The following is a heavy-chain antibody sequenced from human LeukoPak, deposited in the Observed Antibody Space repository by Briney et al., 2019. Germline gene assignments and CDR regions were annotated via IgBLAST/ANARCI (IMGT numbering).Heavy chain of an antibody. CDR2: ISYSGST. V-gene: IGHV4-39*01. CDR1: GGSISSSIYY. Sequence: PSETLSLTCTVSGGSISSSIYYWGWIRQPPAKGLEWIGSISYSGSTYYNPSLKSRVTISVDTSKNQLSLKLSSVTAADTAVYYCARHYRRTSSGWPPSDYWGQGTLVTVSS. D-gene: IGHD6-19*01. CDR3: ARHYRRTSSGWPPSDY. J-gene: IGHJ4*02.